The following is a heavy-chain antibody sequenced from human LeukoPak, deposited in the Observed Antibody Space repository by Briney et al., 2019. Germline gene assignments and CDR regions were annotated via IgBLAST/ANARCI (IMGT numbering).Heavy chain of an antibody. Sequence: GGSLRLSCAASGFTFSSHWMTWVRQAPGKGLEWVANIKEDGTRKNYMDSVKGRFTISRDNAKNSLYLQMSGLRAEDTALYYCARRFDLFEYWGQGPWSSSPQ. CDR3: ARRFDLFEY. CDR2: IKEDGTRK. V-gene: IGHV3-7*03. J-gene: IGHJ4*02. CDR1: GFTFSSHW. D-gene: IGHD3-9*01.